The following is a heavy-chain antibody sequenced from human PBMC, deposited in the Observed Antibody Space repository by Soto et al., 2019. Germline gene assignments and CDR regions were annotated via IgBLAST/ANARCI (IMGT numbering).Heavy chain of an antibody. Sequence: QVTLEESGPTRVKPTQTLTLTCTFSGFSLATSGVGVGWVRQPPGKALERLALIYWDDDKRYSPSLRSRLTDTKDTSRSQVVLTMTNMDPVDTATYYCAHRVGLQGNWNGGYFDFWGQGALVTVSS. CDR1: GFSLATSGVG. D-gene: IGHD1-1*01. V-gene: IGHV2-5*02. J-gene: IGHJ4*02. CDR2: IYWDDDK. CDR3: AHRVGLQGNWNGGYFDF.